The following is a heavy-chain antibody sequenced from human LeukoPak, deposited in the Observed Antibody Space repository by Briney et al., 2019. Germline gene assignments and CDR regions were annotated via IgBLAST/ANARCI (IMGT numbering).Heavy chain of an antibody. CDR3: AKDPGYSYGLPYY. D-gene: IGHD5-18*01. V-gene: IGHV3-23*01. J-gene: IGHJ4*02. Sequence: GESLRLSCAASGFTFSSYWMSWVRQAPGKGLEWVSAISGSGGSTYYADSVKGRFTISRDNSKNTLYLQMNSLRAEDTAVYYCAKDPGYSYGLPYYWGQGTLVTVSS. CDR1: GFTFSSYW. CDR2: ISGSGGST.